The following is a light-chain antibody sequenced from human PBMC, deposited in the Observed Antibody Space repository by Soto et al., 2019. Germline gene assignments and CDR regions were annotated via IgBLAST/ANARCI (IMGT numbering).Light chain of an antibody. CDR2: SNN. CDR3: AAWDDSLNGVV. Sequence: QSVLPQPPSASGTAGPRVTISCSGSSSNIGSKTVNWYQQLPGTAPKLLIYSNNQRPSGVPDRFSVSKSGTSASLAISGLQSEDEADYYCAAWDDSLNGVVFCGGTQLTVL. V-gene: IGLV1-44*01. CDR1: SSNIGSKT. J-gene: IGLJ2*01.